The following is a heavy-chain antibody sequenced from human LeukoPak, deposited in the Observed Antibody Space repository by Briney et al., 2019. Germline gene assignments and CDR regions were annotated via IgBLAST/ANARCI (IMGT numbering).Heavy chain of an antibody. Sequence: SVKVSCKASGGTFSSYAISWVRQAPGQGLEWMGRIIPILGIANYAQKFQGRVTITADKSTSTAYMELSSLRSEDTAEYYCARVLCSSTSCYGYYGMDVWGQGTTVTVSS. J-gene: IGHJ6*02. CDR3: ARVLCSSTSCYGYYGMDV. CDR2: IIPILGIA. D-gene: IGHD2-2*01. CDR1: GGTFSSYA. V-gene: IGHV1-69*04.